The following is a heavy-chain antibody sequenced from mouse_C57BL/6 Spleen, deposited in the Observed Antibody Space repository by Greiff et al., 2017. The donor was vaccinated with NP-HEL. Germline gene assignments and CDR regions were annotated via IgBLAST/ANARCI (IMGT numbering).Heavy chain of an antibody. J-gene: IGHJ2*01. CDR2: ISGGGGNT. V-gene: IGHV5-9*01. D-gene: IGHD1-2*01. CDR1: GFTFSSYT. Sequence: EVKLVESGGGLVKPGGSLKLSCAASGFTFSSYTMSWVRQTPGKRLEWVATISGGGGNTYYPDSVKGRFTISRDNAKNTLYLQMSSLRSEDTALYYCARRLQGAFDYWGQGTTLTVSS. CDR3: ARRLQGAFDY.